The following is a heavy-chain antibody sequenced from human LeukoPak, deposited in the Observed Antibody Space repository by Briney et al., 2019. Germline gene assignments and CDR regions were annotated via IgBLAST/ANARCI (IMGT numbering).Heavy chain of an antibody. CDR2: ISGSGGST. J-gene: IGHJ6*02. D-gene: IGHD1-26*01. V-gene: IGHV3-23*01. Sequence: GGSQRLSCAASGFTFSSHAMSWVRQAPGKGLEWVSAISGSGGSTYYADSVKGRFTISRDNSKNTLYLQMNSLRAEDTAVYYCAKVSEPKYYYYYGMDVWGQGTTVTVSS. CDR3: AKVSEPKYYYYYGMDV. CDR1: GFTFSSHA.